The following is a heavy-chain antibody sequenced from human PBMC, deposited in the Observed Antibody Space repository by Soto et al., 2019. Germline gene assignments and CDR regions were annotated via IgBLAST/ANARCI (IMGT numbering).Heavy chain of an antibody. CDR2: MYTDGVT. Sequence: QLVESGGGLIQPGGSLRLSCAASGFTVGGDYISWVRQAPGKGLEWVSIMYTDGVTFYADSERGRFTFSRDDSKNTLYLQMSSLRAEDTAVYYCARVLLRGGLDVWGQGTTVTVSS. CDR3: ARVLLRGGLDV. J-gene: IGHJ6*02. CDR1: GFTVGGDY. D-gene: IGHD1-26*01. V-gene: IGHV3-53*01.